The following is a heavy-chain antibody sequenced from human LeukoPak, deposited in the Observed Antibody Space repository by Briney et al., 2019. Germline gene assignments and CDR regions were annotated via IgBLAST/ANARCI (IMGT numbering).Heavy chain of an antibody. J-gene: IGHJ3*02. Sequence: ASVKVSCKASGGTFSSYAISWVRQAPGQGLEWMGGIIPIFGTANYAQKFQGRVTITADESTSTAYMELSSLRSEDTAVYYCARVPYYYGSGSYSSDAFDIWGQGTMVTVSS. CDR3: ARVPYYYGSGSYSSDAFDI. CDR2: IIPIFGTA. CDR1: GGTFSSYA. V-gene: IGHV1-69*13. D-gene: IGHD3-10*01.